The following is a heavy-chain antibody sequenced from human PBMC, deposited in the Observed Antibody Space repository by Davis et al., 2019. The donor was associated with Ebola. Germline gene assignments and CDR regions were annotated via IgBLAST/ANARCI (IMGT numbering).Heavy chain of an antibody. CDR1: GYTFTDYN. V-gene: IGHV1-2*06. CDR3: ARDLNLPRPTLGPWAPFDY. J-gene: IGHJ4*02. Sequence: ASVKVSCKASGYTFTDYNIHWMRQAPGQGLEWLGRVILKSGATNYAQKFQGRVTMTRDTSTSTVYMELSSLRSDDTAVYYCARDLNLPRPTLGPWAPFDYWGQGTLVTVSS. CDR2: VILKSGAT. D-gene: IGHD3-16*01.